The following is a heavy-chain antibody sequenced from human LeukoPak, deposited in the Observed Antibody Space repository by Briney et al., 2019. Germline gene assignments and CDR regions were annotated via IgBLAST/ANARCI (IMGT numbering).Heavy chain of an antibody. Sequence: PGGSLRLSCAASGFTISTYAMTWVRQAPGKGLEWVSSITSSGATTYYADSVKGRFTISRDISKNTLYLQTNSLTAEDSAVYYCAKEFIAGDGHVDCDSWGQGTLVTVSS. D-gene: IGHD5-24*01. V-gene: IGHV3-23*01. CDR2: ITSSGATT. J-gene: IGHJ4*02. CDR1: GFTISTYA. CDR3: AKEFIAGDGHVDCDS.